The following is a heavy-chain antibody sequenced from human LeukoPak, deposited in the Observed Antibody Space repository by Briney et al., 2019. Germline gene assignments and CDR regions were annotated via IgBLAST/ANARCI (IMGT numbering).Heavy chain of an antibody. Sequence: GGSLRLSCAASGFTFSNAWMNWVRQAPGKGLEWVGRIKSKTDGGTTGYAAPVKGRFTISRDDSKNTLYLQMNSLKTEDTAVYYCTTETTNCSGGSCYSGPFDYWGQGTLVTVSS. CDR3: TTETTNCSGGSCYSGPFDY. CDR2: IKSKTDGGTT. CDR1: GFTFSNAW. D-gene: IGHD2-15*01. V-gene: IGHV3-15*07. J-gene: IGHJ4*02.